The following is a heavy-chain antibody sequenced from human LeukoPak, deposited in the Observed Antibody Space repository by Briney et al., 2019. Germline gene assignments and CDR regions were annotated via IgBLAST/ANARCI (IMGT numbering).Heavy chain of an antibody. J-gene: IGHJ4*02. D-gene: IGHD3/OR15-3a*01. V-gene: IGHV3-48*01. CDR3: ARVLGLWYFDY. Sequence: PGGSLRLSCAASGFTFSGYNMNWVRQAPGKGLEWISYISSSSTSIYYADSVKGRFTISRDNAKNSLYLQMNSLRAEDTAVYYCARVLGLWYFDYWGQGTLVTVSS. CDR2: ISSSSTSI. CDR1: GFTFSGYN.